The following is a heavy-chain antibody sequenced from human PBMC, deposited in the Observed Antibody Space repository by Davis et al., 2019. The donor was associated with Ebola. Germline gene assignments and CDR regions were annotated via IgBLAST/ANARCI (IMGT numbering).Heavy chain of an antibody. V-gene: IGHV1-69*13. J-gene: IGHJ4*02. CDR2: IIPIFDTP. CDR3: ARDFDGGNYYFDY. D-gene: IGHD3-9*01. Sequence: SVKLSCKTSGGSFSSHPISWVRQAPRQGLEWMGGIIPIFDTPHYAQKFQGRITITADASTSTAYMELSSLRSEDTATYFCARDFDGGNYYFDYWGPGTPVTVSS. CDR1: GGSFSSHP.